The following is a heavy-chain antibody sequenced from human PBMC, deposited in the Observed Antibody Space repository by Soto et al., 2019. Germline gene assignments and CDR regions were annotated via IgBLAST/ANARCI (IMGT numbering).Heavy chain of an antibody. D-gene: IGHD2-15*01. CDR2: IKQDGSEK. CDR1: GGNVRSWW. J-gene: IGHJ6*03. CDR3: AREVSVVVSYYYMDV. Sequence: VPLRLPNTVSGGNVRSWWITWVLQTQGKGLEWVANIKQDGSEKYYVDSVKGRCSISRDNDKNSLYLQMNSLRAEDTAVYYCAREVSVVVSYYYMDVWGKGTTVTVSS. V-gene: IGHV3-7*01.